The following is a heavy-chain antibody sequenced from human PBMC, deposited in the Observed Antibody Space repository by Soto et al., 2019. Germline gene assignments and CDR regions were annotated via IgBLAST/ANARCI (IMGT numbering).Heavy chain of an antibody. V-gene: IGHV3-53*01. J-gene: IGHJ3*02. CDR2: VYDTDGT. CDR1: GLTVSGKKY. CDR3: ASWRLQEHAYDI. Sequence: DVQLVESGGGLIQPGGSLRLSCAAFGLTVSGKKYIAWVRQAPGKGLEWVSGVYDTDGTYYADSVKGRFTSSRDSSKTIVYLQMNSLRPDDTAVYYCASWRLQEHAYDIWGLGTTVTVSS. D-gene: IGHD4-4*01.